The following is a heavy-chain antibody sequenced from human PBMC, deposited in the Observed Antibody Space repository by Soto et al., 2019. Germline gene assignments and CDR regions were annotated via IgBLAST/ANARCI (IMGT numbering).Heavy chain of an antibody. CDR1: GFSLSNARMG. CDR3: ARMGDSSGYYLFFNWFDP. V-gene: IGHV2-26*01. Sequence: QVTLKESGPVLVKPTETLTLTCTVSGFSLSNARMGVSWIRQPPGKALEWLAHIFSNDEKSYSTSLKSRLTISKDTAKRPVVLTMTNMDPVDTATYYCARMGDSSGYYLFFNWFDPWGQGTLVTVSS. CDR2: IFSNDEK. J-gene: IGHJ5*02. D-gene: IGHD3-22*01.